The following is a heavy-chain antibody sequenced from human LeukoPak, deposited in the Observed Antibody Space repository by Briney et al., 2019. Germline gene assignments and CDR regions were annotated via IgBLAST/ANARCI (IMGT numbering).Heavy chain of an antibody. CDR1: GFTFSDYY. D-gene: IGHD3-9*01. J-gene: IGHJ4*02. V-gene: IGHV3-11*06. Sequence: GGSLRLSCAASGFTFSDYYMSWIRQAPGKGLEWVSYISSSSSYTNYADSVKGRFTISKDNAKNSLYLQMNSLRAEDTAVYHCARGADAYDILTGNPFDYWGQGTLVTVSS. CDR3: ARGADAYDILTGNPFDY. CDR2: ISSSSSYT.